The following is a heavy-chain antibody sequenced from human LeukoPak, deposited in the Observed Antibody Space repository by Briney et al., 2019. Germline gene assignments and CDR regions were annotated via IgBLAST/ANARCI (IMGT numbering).Heavy chain of an antibody. D-gene: IGHD1-26*01. V-gene: IGHV4-4*02. J-gene: IGHJ6*02. CDR1: GGSISSRNW. CDR2: IYHSGST. CDR3: ARDGRRSPYYGMDV. Sequence: SGTLSLTCAVSGGSISSRNWSSWVRQPPGKGLEWIGEIYHSGSTNYNPSLKSRVTISVDKSKNQFSLKLSSVTAADMAVYYCARDGRRSPYYGMDVWSQGTSITVSS.